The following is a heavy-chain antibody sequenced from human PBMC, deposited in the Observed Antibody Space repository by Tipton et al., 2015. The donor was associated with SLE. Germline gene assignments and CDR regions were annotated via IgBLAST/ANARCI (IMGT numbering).Heavy chain of an antibody. Sequence: TLSLTCTVSGGSMRSGSYYWSWIRQHPGKGLEWIGYIYYSGTTYYNPSLNSRLSLSIDTSKNEFSLNLASVTAADTAVYYCAGKWDVWGQGTRVTVSS. D-gene: IGHD2-8*01. V-gene: IGHV4-31*03. J-gene: IGHJ3*01. CDR2: IYYSGTT. CDR1: GGSMRSGSYY. CDR3: AGKWDV.